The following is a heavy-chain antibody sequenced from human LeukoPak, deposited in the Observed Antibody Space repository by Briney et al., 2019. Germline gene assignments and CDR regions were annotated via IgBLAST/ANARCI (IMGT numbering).Heavy chain of an antibody. J-gene: IGHJ5*02. CDR3: ASWDSSSSRGFDP. CDR2: IYTSGST. D-gene: IGHD6-6*01. CDR1: GGSISSGSYY. Sequence: SETLSLTCTGSGGSISSGSYYWSWIRQPAGKGLEWIGRIYTSGSTNYNPSLKSRVTISVDTSKNQFSLKLSSVTAADTAVYYCASWDSSSSRGFDPWGQGTLVTVSS. V-gene: IGHV4-61*02.